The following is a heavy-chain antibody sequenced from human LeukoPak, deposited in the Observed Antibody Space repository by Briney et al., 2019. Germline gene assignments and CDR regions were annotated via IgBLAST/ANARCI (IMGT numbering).Heavy chain of an antibody. Sequence: SETLSLTCAVYGGSFSGYYWSWIRQPPGKGLEWIGEINHSGSTNYTPSLKSRVTISVDTSKNQFSLKLSSVTAADTAVYYCARGRDYYDILTGSHDYWGQGTLVTVSS. CDR1: GGSFSGYY. D-gene: IGHD3-9*01. J-gene: IGHJ4*02. V-gene: IGHV4-34*01. CDR3: ARGRDYYDILTGSHDY. CDR2: INHSGST.